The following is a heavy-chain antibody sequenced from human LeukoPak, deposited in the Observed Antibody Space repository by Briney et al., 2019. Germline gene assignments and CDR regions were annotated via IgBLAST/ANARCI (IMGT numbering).Heavy chain of an antibody. CDR2: IAVASGNT. V-gene: IGHV1-58*02. Sequence: SVKVSCKASGFPFTSSSMQWVRQARGQRLEWIGWIAVASGNTTYAQKFQGGVTITRDMSTSTAYMELSSLRSEDTAVYYCAAVFGSGYYYYFDYWGQGTLVTVSS. J-gene: IGHJ4*02. CDR3: AAVFGSGYYYYFDY. CDR1: GFPFTSSS. D-gene: IGHD3-22*01.